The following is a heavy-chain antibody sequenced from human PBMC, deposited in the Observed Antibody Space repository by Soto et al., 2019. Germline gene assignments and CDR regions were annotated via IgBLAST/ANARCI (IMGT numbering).Heavy chain of an antibody. CDR3: ARVASGVPLYYFDY. CDR2: INPNSGGT. D-gene: IGHD7-27*01. V-gene: IGHV1-2*04. CDR1: GYTFTGYY. J-gene: IGHJ4*02. Sequence: ASVKVSCKASGYTFTGYYMHWVRQAPGQGLEWMGWINPNSGGTNYAQKFQGWVTMTRDTSISTAYMELSRLRSDDTAVYYCARVASGVPLYYFDYWGQGTLVTVSS.